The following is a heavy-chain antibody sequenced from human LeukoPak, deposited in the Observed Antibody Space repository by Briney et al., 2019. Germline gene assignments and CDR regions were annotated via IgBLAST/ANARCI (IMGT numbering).Heavy chain of an antibody. V-gene: IGHV3-7*03. J-gene: IGHJ4*01. Sequence: GGSLRLSCAASGFTFSSYWMTWVRQAPWKGREWVADIKGDGSEKRCEDSVKGRFTVSRDNAKNSLYLQMNSLRVEDTAVYYCARDVGWFRFDYWGHGTLVTASS. CDR2: IKGDGSEK. CDR1: GFTFSSYW. CDR3: ARDVGWFRFDY. D-gene: IGHD2-15*01.